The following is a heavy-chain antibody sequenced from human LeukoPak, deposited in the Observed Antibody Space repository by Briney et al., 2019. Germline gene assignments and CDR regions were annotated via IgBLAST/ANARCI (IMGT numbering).Heavy chain of an antibody. D-gene: IGHD2/OR15-2a*01. J-gene: IGHJ4*02. CDR1: GFTFSSYW. V-gene: IGHV3-74*01. CDR2: INSDESST. Sequence: GGSLRLSCAASGFTFSSYWMHWVRQPPGKGLVWVSRINSDESSTNYADSVKGRFTISRDNAENSLYLQMDSLTAEDTAVYYCTRKGSQWDFLVDYWGQGTRVTVSP. CDR3: TRKGSQWDFLVDY.